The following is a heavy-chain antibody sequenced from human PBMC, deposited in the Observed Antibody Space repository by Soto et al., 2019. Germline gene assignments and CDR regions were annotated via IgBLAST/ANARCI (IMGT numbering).Heavy chain of an antibody. V-gene: IGHV4-39*01. CDR1: GGSISSSSYY. CDR2: IYYSGST. CDR3: ARHSTIFGVVIIGYFDY. D-gene: IGHD3-3*01. Sequence: SETLSLTCTVSGGSISSSSYYWGWIRQPPGKGLEWIGSIYYSGSTYYNPSLKSRVTISVDTSKNQFSLKLSSVTAADTAVYYCARHSTIFGVVIIGYFDYWGQGTLVTVSS. J-gene: IGHJ4*02.